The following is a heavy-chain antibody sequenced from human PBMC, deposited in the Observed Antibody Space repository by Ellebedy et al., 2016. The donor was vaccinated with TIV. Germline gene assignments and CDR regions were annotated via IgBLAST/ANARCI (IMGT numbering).Heavy chain of an antibody. V-gene: IGHV4-34*01. CDR2: INHSGSS. Sequence: SETLSLXXAVYGCSFRGYYWSWIRQPPGKGLEWIGEINHSGSSNYNPSLKSRVTISVDTSKNQFSLKLSSVTAADTAFYYCARAPPSSGTLFYWGQGTLVTVSS. CDR3: ARAPPSSGTLFY. CDR1: GCSFRGYY. J-gene: IGHJ4*02. D-gene: IGHD3-10*01.